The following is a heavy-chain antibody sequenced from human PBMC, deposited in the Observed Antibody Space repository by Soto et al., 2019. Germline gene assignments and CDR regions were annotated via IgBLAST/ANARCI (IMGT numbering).Heavy chain of an antibody. CDR1: GFTFSSYA. Sequence: PGGSLRLSCAASGFTFSSYAMSWVRQAPGKGLEWVSAISGSGGSTYYADSVKGRFTISRDNSKNTLYLQMNSLRAEDTAVYYCAKPRITIFGVVSTIPNFDYWGQGTLVTVSS. J-gene: IGHJ4*02. CDR3: AKPRITIFGVVSTIPNFDY. CDR2: ISGSGGST. D-gene: IGHD3-3*01. V-gene: IGHV3-23*01.